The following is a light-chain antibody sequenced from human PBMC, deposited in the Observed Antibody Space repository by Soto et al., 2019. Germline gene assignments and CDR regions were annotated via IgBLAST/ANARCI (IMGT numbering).Light chain of an antibody. CDR3: SSYTSSNTWV. Sequence: QSALTQPASVSGSPGQSLTISCTGTSSDVGGYNYVSWYQQHPGKAPKLMIYEVSNRPSGVSNRFSGSKSGNTASLTISGLQAEDEADYYCSSYTSSNTWVFGGGTKLTVL. CDR2: EVS. V-gene: IGLV2-14*01. CDR1: SSDVGGYNY. J-gene: IGLJ3*02.